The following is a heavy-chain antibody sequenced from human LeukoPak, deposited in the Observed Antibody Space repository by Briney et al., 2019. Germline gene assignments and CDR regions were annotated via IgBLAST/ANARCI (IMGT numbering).Heavy chain of an antibody. Sequence: ETLSLTCTVSGGSISSINYYWGWIRQPPGKGLEWVSSIGGDNKPHYSESVKGRFAISRDNSKNTLFLQLHNLRVEDTALYYCARDLHYYVAMDVWGQGTTVTVSS. CDR1: GGSISSINYY. D-gene: IGHD3-10*02. CDR3: ARDLHYYVAMDV. CDR2: IGGDNKP. V-gene: IGHV3-53*01. J-gene: IGHJ6*02.